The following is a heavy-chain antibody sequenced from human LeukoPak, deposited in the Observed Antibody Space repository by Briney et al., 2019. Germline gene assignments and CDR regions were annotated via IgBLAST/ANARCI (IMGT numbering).Heavy chain of an antibody. Sequence: SVKVSCKASGGTFSSYAISWVRRAPGQGLEWMGGIIPIFGTANYAQKFQGRVTITADESTSTAYMELSSLRSEDTGVYYCARVRSSVGAVSYYFDYWGQGTLVTVSS. CDR3: ARVRSSVGAVSYYFDY. CDR2: IIPIFGTA. CDR1: GGTFSSYA. J-gene: IGHJ4*02. V-gene: IGHV1-69*13. D-gene: IGHD1-26*01.